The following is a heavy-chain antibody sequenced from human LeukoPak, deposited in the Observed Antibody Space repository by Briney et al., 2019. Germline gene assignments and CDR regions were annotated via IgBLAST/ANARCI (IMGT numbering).Heavy chain of an antibody. D-gene: IGHD6-19*01. CDR2: INHSGST. CDR1: GGSFSGYY. Sequence: SETLSLTCAVYGGSFSGYYWSWIRQPPGKGLEWIGEINHSGSTNSNPSLKSRVTISVDTSKNQFSLKLSSVTAADTAVYYCARFLSSGWYKQVGFDPWGQGTLVTVSS. CDR3: ARFLSSGWYKQVGFDP. J-gene: IGHJ5*02. V-gene: IGHV4-34*01.